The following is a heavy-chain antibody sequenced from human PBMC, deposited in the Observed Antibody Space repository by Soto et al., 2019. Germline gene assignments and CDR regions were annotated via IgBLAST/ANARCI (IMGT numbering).Heavy chain of an antibody. J-gene: IGHJ4*02. CDR2: IYYSGST. CDR1: GGSISSSSYY. CDR3: ARGLGYCSGGSCYSVRTFDY. Sequence: SETLSLTCTVSGGSISSSSYYWGWIRQPPGKGLEWIGSIYYSGSTYYNPSLKSRVTISVDTSKNQFSLKLSSVTAADTAVYYCARGLGYCSGGSCYSVRTFDYWGQGTLVTVSS. D-gene: IGHD2-15*01. V-gene: IGHV4-39*01.